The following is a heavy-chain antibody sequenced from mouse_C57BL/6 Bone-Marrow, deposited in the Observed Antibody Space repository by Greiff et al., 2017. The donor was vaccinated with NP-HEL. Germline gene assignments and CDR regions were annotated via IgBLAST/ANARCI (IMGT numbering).Heavy chain of an antibody. J-gene: IGHJ4*01. CDR3: ARWERIYDGYPYAMDY. V-gene: IGHV1-53*01. Sequence: QVQLQQPGTELVKPGASVKLSCKASGYTFTSYWMHWVKQRPGQGLEWIGNINPSNGGTNYNEKFKSKATLTVDKYSSTVYMQLSSLTSEDSAVYYCARWERIYDGYPYAMDYWGQGTSVTVSS. D-gene: IGHD2-3*01. CDR2: INPSNGGT. CDR1: GYTFTSYW.